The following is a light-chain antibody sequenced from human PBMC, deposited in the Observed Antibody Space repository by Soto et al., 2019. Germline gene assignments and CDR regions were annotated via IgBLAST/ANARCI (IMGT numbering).Light chain of an antibody. Sequence: VLTQSPGILSLSPGERATLSCRTSEGVSDTYLAWYQQKPGQPPRLLMYATSRRATGIPDRFSGSGLAMDFTLPLSRLVPEDFAVYYCQQYGRSPPFRPRTRLEIK. CDR2: ATS. V-gene: IGKV3-20*01. CDR1: EGVSDTY. J-gene: IGKJ5*01. CDR3: QQYGRSPP.